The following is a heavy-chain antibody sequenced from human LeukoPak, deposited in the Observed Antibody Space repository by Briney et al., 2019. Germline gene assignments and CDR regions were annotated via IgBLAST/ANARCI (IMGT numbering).Heavy chain of an antibody. Sequence: SVKVSCKTSGGTFNNSAISWVRQAPGQGLEWLGGIMPLFGTAGYAQKFQGRVTITKDESTRTVYLELTSLTSDDTAVYYCARDVHDDYGSGWFDPWGQGTLVSVSS. CDR2: IMPLFGTA. V-gene: IGHV1-69*05. J-gene: IGHJ5*02. CDR1: GGTFNNSA. D-gene: IGHD4-17*01. CDR3: ARDVHDDYGSGWFDP.